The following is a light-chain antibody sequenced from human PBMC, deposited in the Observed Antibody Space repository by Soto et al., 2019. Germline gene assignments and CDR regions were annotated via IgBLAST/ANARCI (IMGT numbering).Light chain of an antibody. CDR3: CSSTSGATEHVI. CDR1: SSDVGSYDY. V-gene: IGLV2-11*01. CDR2: NVN. J-gene: IGLJ2*01. Sequence: QSALIQPPSVSGSPGQSVTMSCTGTSSDVGSYDYVSWYQHHPDTVPKPMLNNVNTRPSGVPDRFSGSKSGNAASMTISGRQAEDEAGYYYCSSTSGATEHVIFGGGTKLTVL.